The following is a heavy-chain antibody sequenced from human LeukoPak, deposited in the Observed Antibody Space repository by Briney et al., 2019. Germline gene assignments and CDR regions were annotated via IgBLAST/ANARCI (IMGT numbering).Heavy chain of an antibody. D-gene: IGHD3-22*01. CDR2: IYYSGST. CDR1: GGSISSYY. CDR3: ARGPPSSGYYPYYFDY. V-gene: IGHV4-59*01. Sequence: SETLSLTCTVSGGSISSYYRSWIRQPPGKGREWIGYIYYSGSTNYNPSLKSLVTISVDTSKNQFSLKLSSVTAADTAVYYCARGPPSSGYYPYYFDYWGQGTLVTVSS. J-gene: IGHJ4*02.